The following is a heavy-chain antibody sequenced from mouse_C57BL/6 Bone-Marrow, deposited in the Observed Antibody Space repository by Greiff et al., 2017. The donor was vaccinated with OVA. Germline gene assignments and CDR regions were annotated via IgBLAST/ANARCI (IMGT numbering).Heavy chain of an antibody. CDR2: INPSSGYT. D-gene: IGHD2-1*01. J-gene: IGHJ3*01. V-gene: IGHV1-4*01. CDR3: AREDGNWFAY. CDR1: GYTFTSYT. Sequence: LVESGAELARPGASVKMSCKASGYTFTSYTMHWVKQRPGQGLEWIGYINPSSGYTKYNQKFKDKATLTADKSSSTAYMQLSSLTSEDSAVYYCAREDGNWFAYWGQGTLVTVSA.